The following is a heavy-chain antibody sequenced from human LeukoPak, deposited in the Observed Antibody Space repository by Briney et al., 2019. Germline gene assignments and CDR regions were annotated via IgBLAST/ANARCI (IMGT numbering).Heavy chain of an antibody. CDR2: ISAYNDNT. Sequence: GASVKVSCKASGYTFTSYGISWVRQAPGQGLEWMGWISAYNDNTNCAQKLQGRVTMTTDTSTSTAYMELRSLRSDDTAVYYCARVHYDILTGYSYFDYWGQGTLVTVSS. J-gene: IGHJ4*02. D-gene: IGHD3-9*01. CDR1: GYTFTSYG. CDR3: ARVHYDILTGYSYFDY. V-gene: IGHV1-18*01.